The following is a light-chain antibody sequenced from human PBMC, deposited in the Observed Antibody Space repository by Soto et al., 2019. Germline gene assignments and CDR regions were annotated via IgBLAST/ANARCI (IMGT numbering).Light chain of an antibody. CDR3: QQYDSYPST. V-gene: IGKV1D-16*01. CDR1: QGIRNL. Sequence: DIQMTQSPSSLSASVGDRVTITCRASQGIRNLLVWYQQKPEKAPKSLIYGTSNLESGVPSRFSGSGSGTDYTLTISSLQPEDFATYYCQQYDSYPSTVGQGTRLEIK. J-gene: IGKJ5*01. CDR2: GTS.